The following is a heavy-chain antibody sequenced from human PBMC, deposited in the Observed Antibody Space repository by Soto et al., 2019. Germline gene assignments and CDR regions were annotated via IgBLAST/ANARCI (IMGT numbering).Heavy chain of an antibody. Sequence: QVQLVESGGGVVQTGRSLRLSCEASGFTFSSYAMYWVRQAPGKGLEWVAVISYDGSNKYYADSVKGRFTISRDNSKKRLYLEMNSLRPEDTAVYYCAKDEVQSTSYYYGMDVWGQGTTVTVSS. J-gene: IGHJ6*02. CDR1: GFTFSSYA. CDR3: AKDEVQSTSYYYGMDV. D-gene: IGHD6-19*01. V-gene: IGHV3-30-3*01. CDR2: ISYDGSNK.